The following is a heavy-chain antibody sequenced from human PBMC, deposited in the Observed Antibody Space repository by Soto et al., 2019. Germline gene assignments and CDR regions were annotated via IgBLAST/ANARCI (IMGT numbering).Heavy chain of an antibody. CDR1: GYTFTTFG. CDR2: ISADNGDT. Sequence: QVQVVQSGAEVKKPGASVKVACKASGYTFTTFGMSWVRQAPGQGLEWMGWISADNGDTNSAQKFQDRVTMTTDTSTNTAYMELRSLTSDDTAVYYCARCCCSAGSCFTCWHFDLWGRGTLVTVSS. J-gene: IGHJ2*01. V-gene: IGHV1-18*01. D-gene: IGHD2-15*01. CDR3: ARCCCSAGSCFTCWHFDL.